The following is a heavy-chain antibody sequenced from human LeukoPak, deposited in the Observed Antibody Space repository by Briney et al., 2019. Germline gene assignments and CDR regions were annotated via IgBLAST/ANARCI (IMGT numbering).Heavy chain of an antibody. CDR1: GGSISCYY. Sequence: SDTLSLTCTVSGGSISCYYWSWLRQPPGKGLEWIGYIYYSGSTNYNPSLKSRVPISVVTSKNQFSLKLSSVTAADTAVYYCARVPFYYDILTGYYQYYLDYWGQGTLVTVCS. CDR3: ARVPFYYDILTGYYQYYLDY. D-gene: IGHD3-9*01. V-gene: IGHV4-59*07. J-gene: IGHJ4*02. CDR2: IYYSGST.